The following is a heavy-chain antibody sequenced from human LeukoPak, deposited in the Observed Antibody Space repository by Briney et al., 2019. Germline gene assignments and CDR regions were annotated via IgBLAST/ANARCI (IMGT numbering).Heavy chain of an antibody. CDR2: INHSGYT. Sequence: PAETLSLTCAVSGVSFGNYYLSWVRQPPGKGLEWIAEINHSGYTNDSPSLKRRVTMSIDTSMKQLSLNLRSVTVADTAVYNSTRRTTAHDYWGQGTLVTVSS. J-gene: IGHJ4*02. CDR3: TRRTTAHDY. D-gene: IGHD4-17*01. V-gene: IGHV4-34*01. CDR1: GVSFGNYY.